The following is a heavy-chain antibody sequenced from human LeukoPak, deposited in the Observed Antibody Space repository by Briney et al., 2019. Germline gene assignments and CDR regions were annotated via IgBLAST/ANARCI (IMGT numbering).Heavy chain of an antibody. V-gene: IGHV3-53*01. Sequence: GGSLRLSCAASGFTFDDYAMHWVRQAPGKGLEWVSVIYSGGSTYYADSVKGRFTISRDNSKNTLYLQMNSLRAEDTAVYYCAGDSSGYRDYWGQGTLVTVSS. CDR2: IYSGGST. D-gene: IGHD3-22*01. CDR1: GFTFDDYA. J-gene: IGHJ4*02. CDR3: AGDSSGYRDY.